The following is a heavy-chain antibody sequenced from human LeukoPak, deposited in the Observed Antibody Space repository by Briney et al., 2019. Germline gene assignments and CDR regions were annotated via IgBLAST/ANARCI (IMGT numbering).Heavy chain of an antibody. D-gene: IGHD2-15*01. CDR3: ARGRGYCSGGSCFNAFDI. V-gene: IGHV1-69*05. CDR2: IITIFGTA. CDR1: GGTFSSYA. Sequence: ASVKVSCKASGGTFSSYAISWLRQAPRQGLEWMGRIITIFGTANYAQKFQGRVTITTDESTSTAYMELSRLRSDDTALYYCARGRGYCSGGSCFNAFDIWGQGTKVTVSS. J-gene: IGHJ3*02.